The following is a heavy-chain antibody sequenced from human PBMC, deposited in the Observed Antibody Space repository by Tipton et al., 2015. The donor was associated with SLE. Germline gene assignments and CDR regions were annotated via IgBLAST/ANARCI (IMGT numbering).Heavy chain of an antibody. D-gene: IGHD6-13*01. J-gene: IGHJ6*02. CDR2: ISAYNGNT. V-gene: IGHV1-18*01. CDR1: GYTFTSYG. Sequence: QLVQSGAEVKKPGASVKVSCKASGYTFTSYGISWVRQAPGQGLEWMGWISAYNGNTNYAQKLQGRVTITADESTSTAYMELRSVRSGDTAVYSCARVGYNSSWSYHYGMDVWGQGPTVTVSS. CDR3: ARVGYNSSWSYHYGMDV.